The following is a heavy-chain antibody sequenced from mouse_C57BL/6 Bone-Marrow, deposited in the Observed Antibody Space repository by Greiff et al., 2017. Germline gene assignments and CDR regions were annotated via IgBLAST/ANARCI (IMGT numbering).Heavy chain of an antibody. Sequence: EVKLVESGAELVKPGASVKLSCTASGFNIKDYYMHWVKQRPEQGLEWIGRIDPEDGETKYAPKFQGKATITADTSSNTAYLQLSSLTSEDTAVYYCARQLGPYYYDMDYWGQGTSVTVSS. CDR2: IDPEDGET. V-gene: IGHV14-2*01. CDR3: ARQLGPYYYDMDY. CDR1: GFNIKDYY. J-gene: IGHJ4*01. D-gene: IGHD4-1*02.